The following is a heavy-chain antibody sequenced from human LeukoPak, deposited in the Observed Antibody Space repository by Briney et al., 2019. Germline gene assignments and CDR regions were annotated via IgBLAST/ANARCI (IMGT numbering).Heavy chain of an antibody. J-gene: IGHJ5*02. CDR3: ARGRELSPTRRLNWFDP. CDR1: GFTFSSYS. D-gene: IGHD1-26*01. V-gene: IGHV3-21*01. Sequence: PGGSLRLSCAASGFTFSSYSMNWVRQAPGKGLKWVSSISSSSSYIYYADSVKGRFTISRDNAKNSLYLQMNSLRAEDTAVYYCARGRELSPTRRLNWFDPWGQGTLVTVSS. CDR2: ISSSSSYI.